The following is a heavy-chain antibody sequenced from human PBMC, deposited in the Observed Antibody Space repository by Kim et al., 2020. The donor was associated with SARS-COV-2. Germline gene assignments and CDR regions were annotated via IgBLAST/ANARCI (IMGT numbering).Heavy chain of an antibody. J-gene: IGHJ4*02. Sequence: KYAQEFQGRVTITADECASTAYMELSSLRSEDTDVYYCASCSGSYYRFDYWGQGTLVTVSS. D-gene: IGHD1-26*01. CDR3: ASCSGSYYRFDY. V-gene: IGHV1-69*01.